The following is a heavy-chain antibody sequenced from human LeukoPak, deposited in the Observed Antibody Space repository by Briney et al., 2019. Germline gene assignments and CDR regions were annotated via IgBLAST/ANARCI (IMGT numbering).Heavy chain of an antibody. Sequence: SETLSLTCTVSGGSISSYYWSWIRQPPGKGLEWIAYISDIGSINYNPSLKSRVTISLDMSKNQFSLKLSSVTAADTAVYYCAGHHPRNTVDFWGQGTLVTVSS. CDR2: ISDIGSI. CDR1: GGSISSYY. D-gene: IGHD2-8*02. V-gene: IGHV4-59*08. J-gene: IGHJ4*02. CDR3: AGHHPRNTVDF.